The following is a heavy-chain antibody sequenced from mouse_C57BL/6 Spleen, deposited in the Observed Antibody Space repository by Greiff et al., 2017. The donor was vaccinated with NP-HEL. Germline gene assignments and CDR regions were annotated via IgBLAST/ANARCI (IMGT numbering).Heavy chain of an antibody. J-gene: IGHJ3*01. CDR1: GYTFTSYW. D-gene: IGHD2-4*01. Sequence: QVQLQQPGAELVKPGASVKLSCKASGYTFTSYWMHWVKQRPGQGLEWIGMIHPNSGSTNYNEKFKSKATLTVDKSSSTAYMQLSSLTPEDSAVYYCARSGDYDGFAYWGQGTLVTVSA. V-gene: IGHV1-64*01. CDR3: ARSGDYDGFAY. CDR2: IHPNSGST.